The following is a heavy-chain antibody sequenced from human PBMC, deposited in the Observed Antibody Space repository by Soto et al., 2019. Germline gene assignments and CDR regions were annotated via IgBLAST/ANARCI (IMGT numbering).Heavy chain of an antibody. Sequence: PGGSLRVSCAAAGFTFSSYDMHWVRQATGKGLEWVSAIGTAGDTYYPGSVKGRFTISRENAKNTLYLQMNSLRAEDTAVYYCATDSGYDPPNPHYWGQGTLVIVSS. D-gene: IGHD5-12*01. V-gene: IGHV3-13*04. CDR2: IGTAGDT. CDR1: GFTFSSYD. CDR3: ATDSGYDPPNPHY. J-gene: IGHJ4*02.